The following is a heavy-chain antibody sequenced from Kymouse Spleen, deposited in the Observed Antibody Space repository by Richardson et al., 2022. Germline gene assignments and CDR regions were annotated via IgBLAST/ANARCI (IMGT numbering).Heavy chain of an antibody. V-gene: IGHV3-9*01. CDR2: ISWNSGSI. D-gene: IGHD1-26*01. CDR3: AKDRSGSYYVFDY. CDR1: GFTFDDYA. Sequence: EVQLVESGGGLVQPGRSLRLSCAASGFTFDDYAMHWVRQAPGKGLEWVSGISWNSGSIGYADSVKGRFTISRDNAKNSLYLQMNSLRAEDTALYYCAKDRSGSYYVFDYWGQGTLVTVSS. J-gene: IGHJ4*02.